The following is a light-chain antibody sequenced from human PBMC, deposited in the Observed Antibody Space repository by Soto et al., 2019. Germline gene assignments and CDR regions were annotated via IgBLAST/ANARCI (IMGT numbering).Light chain of an antibody. CDR2: AAS. J-gene: IGKJ4*01. CDR3: KETYTALLT. CDR1: QTINSY. Sequence: DIHMTQSPSSMCASVGDRVTITCRARQTINSYLNWYQEKPGKAPNRLIYAASNLRSGVPSRFSGSGSGTDFTLSIISLKPEDFATDYSKETYTALLTFGIGTTVDIK. V-gene: IGKV1-39*01.